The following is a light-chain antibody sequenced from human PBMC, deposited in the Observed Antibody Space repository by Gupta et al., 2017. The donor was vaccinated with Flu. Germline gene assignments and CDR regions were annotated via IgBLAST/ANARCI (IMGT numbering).Light chain of an antibody. CDR2: GQN. V-gene: IGLV3-19*01. J-gene: IGLJ3*02. CDR3: LCRASSGDQWM. Sequence: SELTQDSAESVALGQTVRITRQGESLSNCYASWYQQMTGQAPVLVVYGQNNRPSGIPDRFSGYNSETTASLTITGARAEDEGDYCCLCRASSGDQWMFGGGTKVTVL. CDR1: SLSNCY.